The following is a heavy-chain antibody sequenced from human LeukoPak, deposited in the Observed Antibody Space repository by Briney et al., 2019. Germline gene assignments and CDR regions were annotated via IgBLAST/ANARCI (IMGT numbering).Heavy chain of an antibody. J-gene: IGHJ4*02. CDR2: ISFDGSNK. CDR1: GFTFSDVW. V-gene: IGHV3-30*18. Sequence: GGSLRLSCAASGFTFSDVWMNWVRQAPGKGLEWVAVISFDGSNKYYADSVKGRFTISRDNSKNTLYLEMNSLRVEDTAVYYCAKVTTSSGYYSRFDHWGQGTLVTVSS. CDR3: AKVTTSSGYYSRFDH. D-gene: IGHD3-22*01.